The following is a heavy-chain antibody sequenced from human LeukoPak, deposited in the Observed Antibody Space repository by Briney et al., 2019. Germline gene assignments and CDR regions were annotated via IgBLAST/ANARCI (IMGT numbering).Heavy chain of an antibody. V-gene: IGHV3-30*04. CDR1: GFTFSSYA. Sequence: GGSLRLSCAASGFTFSSYAMHWVRQAPGKGLEWVAVISYDGSNKYYADSVKGRFTISRDNSKNTLYLQMNSLRAEDTAVYYCAKGNRIAAADYFDYWGQGTLVTVSS. CDR2: ISYDGSNK. J-gene: IGHJ4*02. CDR3: AKGNRIAAADYFDY. D-gene: IGHD6-13*01.